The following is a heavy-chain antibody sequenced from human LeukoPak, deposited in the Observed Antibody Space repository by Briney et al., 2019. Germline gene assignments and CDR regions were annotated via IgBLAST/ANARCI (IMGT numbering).Heavy chain of an antibody. CDR3: AGPPQAGPFDS. CDR1: GFTFSSYG. Sequence: GGSLRLSCAASGFTFSSYGMHWVRQAPGKGLEWVANIKPDGSDENYVDSVKGRFTIFRDNAKNSLFLQMNSLRAEDTAVYYCAGPPQAGPFDSWGQGTLVTVSS. V-gene: IGHV3-7*01. CDR2: IKPDGSDE. J-gene: IGHJ4*02.